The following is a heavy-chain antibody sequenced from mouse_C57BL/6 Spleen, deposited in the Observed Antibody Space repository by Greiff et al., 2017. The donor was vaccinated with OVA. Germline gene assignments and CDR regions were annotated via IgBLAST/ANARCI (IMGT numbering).Heavy chain of an antibody. CDR3: ARWGDGTSGAY. D-gene: IGHD2-3*01. V-gene: IGHV1-52*01. CDR1: GYTFTSYW. CDR2: IDPSDSET. J-gene: IGHJ3*01. Sequence: QVQLKQPGAELVRPGSSVKLSCKASGYTFTSYWMHWVKQRPIQGLEWIGNIDPSDSETHYNQKFKDKATLTVDKSSSTAYMQLSSLTSEDSAVYYCARWGDGTSGAYWGQGTLVTVSA.